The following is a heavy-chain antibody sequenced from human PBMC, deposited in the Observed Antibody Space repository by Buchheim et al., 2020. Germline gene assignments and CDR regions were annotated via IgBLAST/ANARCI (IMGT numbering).Heavy chain of an antibody. CDR1: GFTFSSYG. CDR2: ISYDGSNK. J-gene: IGHJ4*02. D-gene: IGHD6-13*01. Sequence: VQLVESGGGLVQPGGSLRLSCAASGFTFSSYGMHWVRQAPGKGLEWVAVISYDGSNKYYADSVKGRFTISRDNSKNTLYLQMNSLRAEDTAVYYCAKDRLFRAQFGSSWFWPVDYWGQGTL. V-gene: IGHV3-30*18. CDR3: AKDRLFRAQFGSSWFWPVDY.